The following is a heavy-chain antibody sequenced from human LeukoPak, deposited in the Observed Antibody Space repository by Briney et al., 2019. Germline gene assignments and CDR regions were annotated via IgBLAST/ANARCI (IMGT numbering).Heavy chain of an antibody. CDR3: ARDLLEVVVVPAAIIRPTPTDFGMDV. D-gene: IGHD2-2*01. CDR2: IRNDGSNK. V-gene: IGHV3-33*01. CDR1: GFTVSSDG. Sequence: GGSLSLSCAASGFTVSSDGMDWVRHAPGKGMGWVADIRNDGSNKNYAQSVKGRFTIYRDNSKNTLYLQMNSLRAEETAVYYCARDLLEVVVVPAAIIRPTPTDFGMDVWGQGTTVTVSS. J-gene: IGHJ6*02.